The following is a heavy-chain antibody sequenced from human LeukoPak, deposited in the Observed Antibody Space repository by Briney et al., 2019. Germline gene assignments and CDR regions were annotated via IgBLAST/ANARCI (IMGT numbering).Heavy chain of an antibody. D-gene: IGHD6-19*01. CDR1: GGSISSYY. V-gene: IGHV4-59*01. Sequence: SETLSLTCTVSGGSISSYYWNWIRQPPGKGLEWIGYIYYSGSTNYNPSLKSRVTISVDTSKNQFSLKLSSVTAADTAVYYCARQIAGYSSGWPIIDYWGQGTLVTVSS. J-gene: IGHJ4*02. CDR3: ARQIAGYSSGWPIIDY. CDR2: IYYSGST.